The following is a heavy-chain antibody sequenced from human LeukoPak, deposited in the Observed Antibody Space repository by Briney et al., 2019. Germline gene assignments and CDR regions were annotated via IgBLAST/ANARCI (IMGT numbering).Heavy chain of an antibody. V-gene: IGHV4-34*01. D-gene: IGHD1-1*01. Sequence: SETLSLTCAVYGGSFSGYYWSWIRQPPGKGLEWIGEINHSGSTNYNPSLKSRVTISVDTSKNQFSLRLSSVTAADTAVYYCARQGYVGYYYYYMDVWGKGTTVTISS. CDR2: INHSGST. CDR3: ARQGYVGYYYYYMDV. CDR1: GGSFSGYY. J-gene: IGHJ6*03.